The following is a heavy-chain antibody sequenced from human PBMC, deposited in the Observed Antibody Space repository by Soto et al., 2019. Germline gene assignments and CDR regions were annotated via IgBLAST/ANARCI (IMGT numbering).Heavy chain of an antibody. CDR3: AKDRYNWNDYFDY. Sequence: GGSLRLSCAASGFPFSSYGMHWVRQAPGKGLEWVAVISYDGSNKYYADSVKGRFTISRDNSKNTLYLQMNSLRAEDTAVYYCAKDRYNWNDYFDYWGQGTLVTVSS. CDR1: GFPFSSYG. CDR2: ISYDGSNK. V-gene: IGHV3-30*18. J-gene: IGHJ4*02. D-gene: IGHD1-20*01.